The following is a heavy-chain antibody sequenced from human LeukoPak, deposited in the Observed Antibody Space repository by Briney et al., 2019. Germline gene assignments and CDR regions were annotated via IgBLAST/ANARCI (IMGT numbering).Heavy chain of an antibody. CDR2: IRSKAYGGTT. Sequence: GGSLRLSCTASGFTLGDYAMSGVRQAPGKGRGWLGFIRSKAYGGTTEYAASVKGRFTISRDDSKSIAYLQMNSLKTEDTAVYYCTRAPRAGTYYFDYWGQGTLVTVSS. D-gene: IGHD1-7*01. CDR3: TRAPRAGTYYFDY. J-gene: IGHJ4*02. CDR1: GFTLGDYA. V-gene: IGHV3-49*04.